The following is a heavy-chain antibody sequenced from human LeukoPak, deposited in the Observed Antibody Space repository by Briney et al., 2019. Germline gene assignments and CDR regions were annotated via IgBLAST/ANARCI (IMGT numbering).Heavy chain of an antibody. Sequence: ASVKVSCKASGYTFTSYDISWVRQAPGQGLEWMGGIIPNFGTPNYAQKFQGRVTITADKSTSTAYMELSSLRSEDTAVYYCARAYSSSSLYYFDYWGQGTLVTVSS. V-gene: IGHV1-69*06. D-gene: IGHD6-6*01. J-gene: IGHJ4*02. CDR3: ARAYSSSSLYYFDY. CDR2: IIPNFGTP. CDR1: GYTFTSYD.